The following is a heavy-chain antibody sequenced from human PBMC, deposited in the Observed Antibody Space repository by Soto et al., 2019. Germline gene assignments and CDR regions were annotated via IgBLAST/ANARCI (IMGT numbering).Heavy chain of an antibody. J-gene: IGHJ4*02. CDR3: ARSGGLDRDFNY. CDR1: GGTFSSDS. CDR2: IIPMFDTP. Sequence: QVQLVQSGAEVKKPGSSVKVSCKASGGTFSSDSFSWVRQAPGQGLEWMGGIIPMFDTPIYAQKFQDGVTITADESTGTAYMQLSSLRSGDTAVYYCARSGGLDRDFNYWGQGSLVTVSS. D-gene: IGHD2-15*01. V-gene: IGHV1-69*12.